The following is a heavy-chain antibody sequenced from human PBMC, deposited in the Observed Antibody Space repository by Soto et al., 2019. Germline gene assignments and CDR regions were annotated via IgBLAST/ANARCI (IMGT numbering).Heavy chain of an antibody. CDR3: AKAGGAAGTVDYFDY. V-gene: IGHV3-23*01. CDR1: GFTFNNYA. CDR2: ISGSAGSA. D-gene: IGHD6-13*01. J-gene: IGHJ4*02. Sequence: PGGSLRLSCAASGFTFNNYAINWVRQSPGKGLEWVSVISGSAGSAYYADSVKGRFTITRDNSKNTLYLQMSSLRAEDTAVYYCAKAGGAAGTVDYFDYWGQGTLVPSPQ.